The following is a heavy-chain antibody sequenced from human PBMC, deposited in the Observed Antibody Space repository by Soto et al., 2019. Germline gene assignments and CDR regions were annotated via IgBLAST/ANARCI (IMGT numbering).Heavy chain of an antibody. D-gene: IGHD1-26*01. V-gene: IGHV3-23*01. CDR2: ISSNSGFT. CDR1: GFTFSNYA. Sequence: WGDLGVSSASSGFTFSNYAMNLVGQAPGEGLELVSGISSNSGFTYYTDSVKGRFTISRDNSKNTLFLQMNALRDEDTAIYYCAKVGSFYVPRSPFDSWGRGIVVTVSS. CDR3: AKVGSFYVPRSPFDS. J-gene: IGHJ4*02.